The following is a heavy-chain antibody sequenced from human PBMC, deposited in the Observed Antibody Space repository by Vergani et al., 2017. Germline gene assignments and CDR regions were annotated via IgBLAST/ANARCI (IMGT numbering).Heavy chain of an antibody. Sequence: QLQLQESGPGLVKPSETLSLTCTVSGGSLSSSSYYWGWIRQPPGKGLEWIGSIYYSGSTYYNPSLKSRVTISVDTSKNQFSLKLSSVTAADTAVYYCATITIFGVWEFDYWGQGTLVTVSS. V-gene: IGHV4-39*01. CDR3: ATITIFGVWEFDY. J-gene: IGHJ4*02. CDR2: IYYSGST. D-gene: IGHD3-3*01. CDR1: GGSLSSSSYY.